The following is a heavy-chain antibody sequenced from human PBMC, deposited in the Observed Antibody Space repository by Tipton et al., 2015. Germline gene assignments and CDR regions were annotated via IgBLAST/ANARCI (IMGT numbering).Heavy chain of an antibody. J-gene: IGHJ6*02. CDR2: IFYTGST. CDR1: GGSVSSSSYY. Sequence: TLSLTCSVSGGSVSSSSYYWSWIRQPPGKGLEYIGYIFYTGSTNYNPSLKSRVAISLDTSKNQFSLKLNSVTAADTAVYYCARDSELIRDYYYYAMDVWGQGTTVTVSS. V-gene: IGHV4-61*01. D-gene: IGHD1-26*01. CDR3: ARDSELIRDYYYYAMDV.